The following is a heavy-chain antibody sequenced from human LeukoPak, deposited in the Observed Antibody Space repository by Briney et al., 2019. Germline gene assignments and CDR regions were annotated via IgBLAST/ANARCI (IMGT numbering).Heavy chain of an antibody. J-gene: IGHJ6*03. CDR3: ARARFGPWGAWITMIRSYYYYYYMDV. CDR2: INPSGSST. V-gene: IGHV1-46*01. Sequence: GASVKVSCKASGYTFTSYYMHWVRQAPGQGLEWMGLINPSGSSTSYAQKFQGRLSLTRDMSTSTDYMELSSLRSEDTAVYYCARARFGPWGAWITMIRSYYYYYYMDVWGKGTTVTISS. CDR1: GYTFTSYY. D-gene: IGHD3-22*01.